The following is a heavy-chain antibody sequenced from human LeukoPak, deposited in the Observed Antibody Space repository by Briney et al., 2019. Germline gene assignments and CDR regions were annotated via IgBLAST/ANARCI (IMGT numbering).Heavy chain of an antibody. V-gene: IGHV3-21*01. D-gene: IGHD6-19*01. Sequence: GGSLRLSCAASGFTFSSYWMSWVRQAPGKGLEWVASIGSSSEYMYYADSVKDRFTISRDNAKNSVYPQMKRLRAEDTAIYYCARAIAVAGEDDYWGQGTLVIVSS. J-gene: IGHJ4*02. CDR3: ARAIAVAGEDDY. CDR2: IGSSSEYM. CDR1: GFTFSSYW.